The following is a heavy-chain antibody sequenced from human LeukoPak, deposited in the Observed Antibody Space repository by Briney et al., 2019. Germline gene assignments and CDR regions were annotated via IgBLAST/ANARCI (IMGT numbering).Heavy chain of an antibody. CDR1: GFTFSSYG. J-gene: IGHJ4*02. CDR2: IRYDGSNK. D-gene: IGHD3-10*01. Sequence: PGVSLRLSCAASGFTFSSYGMHWVRQAPGKGLEWVAFIRYDGSNKYYADSVKGRFTISRDNSKNTLYLQMNSLRAEDTAVYYCARGRGPLGPLSMVRGVISYWGQGTLVTVSS. CDR3: ARGRGPLGPLSMVRGVISY. V-gene: IGHV3-30*02.